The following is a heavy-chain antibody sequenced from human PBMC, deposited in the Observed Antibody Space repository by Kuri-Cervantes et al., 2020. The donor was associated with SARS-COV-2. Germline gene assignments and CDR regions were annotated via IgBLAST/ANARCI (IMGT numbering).Heavy chain of an antibody. CDR2: IYSGGST. D-gene: IGHD2-21*01. CDR3: ARLGSDVDY. CDR1: GFTVSSNY. V-gene: IGHV3-53*01. J-gene: IGHJ4*02. Sequence: GESLKISCAAPGFTVSSNYMSWVRQAPGKGLEWVSVIYSGGSTYYADSVKGRFTISRDNSKNTLYLQMNSLRAEDTAVYYCARLGSDVDYWGQGTLVTVSS.